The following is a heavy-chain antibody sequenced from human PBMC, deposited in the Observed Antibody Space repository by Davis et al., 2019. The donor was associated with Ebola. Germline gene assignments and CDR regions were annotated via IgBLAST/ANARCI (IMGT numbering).Heavy chain of an antibody. Sequence: GSLRLSCTVSGGSISSYYWSWIRQPPGKGLEWIGEINHSGSTNYNPSLKSRVTISVDTSKNQFSLKLSSVTAADTAVYYCARVRYYGSGSPIDYWGQGTLVTVSS. D-gene: IGHD3-10*01. CDR1: GGSISSYY. CDR3: ARVRYYGSGSPIDY. CDR2: INHSGST. J-gene: IGHJ4*02. V-gene: IGHV4-34*01.